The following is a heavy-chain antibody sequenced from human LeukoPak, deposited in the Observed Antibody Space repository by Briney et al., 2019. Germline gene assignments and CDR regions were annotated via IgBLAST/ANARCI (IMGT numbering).Heavy chain of an antibody. J-gene: IGHJ4*02. CDR1: GGSFSGYY. V-gene: IGHV4-34*01. CDR3: ASSIPKSRRHNWNAPTRTGFDY. CDR2: INHSGST. Sequence: SETLSLTCAVYGGSFSGYYWSWIRQPPGKGLEWIGEINHSGSTNYNPSLKSRVTISVDTSKNQFSLKLSSVTAADTAVYYCASSIPKSRRHNWNAPTRTGFDYWGQGTLVTVSS. D-gene: IGHD1-1*01.